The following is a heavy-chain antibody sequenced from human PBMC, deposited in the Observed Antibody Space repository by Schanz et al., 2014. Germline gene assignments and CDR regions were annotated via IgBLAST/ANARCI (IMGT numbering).Heavy chain of an antibody. Sequence: VQLVESGGGVVQPWRSLRLSCAASGFTFSTYWMSWVRQAPGKGLEWVANIKQDESERSYVDSVKGRFTISRDNAKNSLYLQMYSLRAEDTAVYYCARVGYGSGRSFDYWGQGTLVTVSS. CDR2: IKQDESER. D-gene: IGHD3-10*01. CDR3: ARVGYGSGRSFDY. CDR1: GFTFSTYW. J-gene: IGHJ4*02. V-gene: IGHV3-7*01.